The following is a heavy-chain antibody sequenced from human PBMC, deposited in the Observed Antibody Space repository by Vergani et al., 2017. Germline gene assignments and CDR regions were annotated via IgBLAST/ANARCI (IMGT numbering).Heavy chain of an antibody. D-gene: IGHD6-19*01. V-gene: IGHV3-43D*04. J-gene: IGHJ4*02. CDR1: GFTFDDYA. CDR3: AKEYDSCWWYFDF. CDR2: ISWNGVST. Sequence: EVQLVESGGVVVQPGGSLRLSCAPSGFTFDDYAMNWVRQAPGKGLEWISLISWNGVSTYYADSVKGRFTISRDNSKGSLYLQMNSLRPEDTALYYCAKEYDSCWWYFDFWGQGTLVTVSS.